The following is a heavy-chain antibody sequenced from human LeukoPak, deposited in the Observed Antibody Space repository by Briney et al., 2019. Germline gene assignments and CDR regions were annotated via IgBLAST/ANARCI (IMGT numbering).Heavy chain of an antibody. Sequence: PSETLSLTCAVYGGSFSGYYWSWIRQPPGEGLEWIGEINHSGSTNYNPSLKSRVTISVDTSKNQFSLKLSSVTAADTAVYYCARVKYCSSTSCYVYNWFDPWGQGTLVTVSS. D-gene: IGHD2-2*01. CDR2: INHSGST. J-gene: IGHJ5*02. CDR3: ARVKYCSSTSCYVYNWFDP. V-gene: IGHV4-34*01. CDR1: GGSFSGYY.